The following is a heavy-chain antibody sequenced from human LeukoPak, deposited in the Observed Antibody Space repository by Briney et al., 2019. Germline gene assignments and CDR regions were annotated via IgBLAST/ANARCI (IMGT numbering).Heavy chain of an antibody. CDR3: ARHLDYGDDKYFDY. D-gene: IGHD4-17*01. V-gene: IGHV5-51*01. CDR1: GYSFTSYW. J-gene: IGHJ4*02. CDR2: IYPGDSDT. Sequence: GESLKISCKGSGYSFTSYWIGWVRQMPGKGLGWMGIIYPGDSDTRYSPSFQGQVTISADKFISTAYLQWSSLKASDTAVYYCARHLDYGDDKYFDYWGQGTLLTVSS.